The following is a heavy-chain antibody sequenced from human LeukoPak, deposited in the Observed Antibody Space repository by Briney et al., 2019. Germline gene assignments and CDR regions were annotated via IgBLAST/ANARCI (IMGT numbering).Heavy chain of an antibody. J-gene: IGHJ4*02. V-gene: IGHV3-30*18. CDR2: ISYDGSNK. CDR3: VKDRHYSSSIMGI. Sequence: GGSLRLSCAASGFTFSSYDMHWVRQAPGKGLEWVAVISYDGSNKYYADSVKGRVTISRDNSKNTLYLQMNSLRAEDTAMYYCVKDRHYSSSIMGIWGQGTLVTVSS. CDR1: GFTFSSYD. D-gene: IGHD6-19*01.